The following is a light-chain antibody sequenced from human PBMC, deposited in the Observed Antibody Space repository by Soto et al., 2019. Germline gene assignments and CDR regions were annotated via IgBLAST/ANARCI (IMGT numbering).Light chain of an antibody. CDR2: ATS. CDR1: QTVNSDY. V-gene: IGKV3-20*01. CDR3: QQYGSSPSWT. J-gene: IGKJ1*01. Sequence: EIVLTHSPGTLSLSPWETATLSCRASQTVNSDYLAWFQQRPGQAPRLLIFATSRRATDIPDRFSGSGSGTDFTLAIRRLEPEDFAVYYCQQYGSSPSWTFGHGTKVDIK.